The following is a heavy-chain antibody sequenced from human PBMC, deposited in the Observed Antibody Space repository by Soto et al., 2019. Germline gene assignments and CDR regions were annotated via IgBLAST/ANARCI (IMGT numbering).Heavy chain of an antibody. J-gene: IGHJ6*02. D-gene: IGHD6-6*01. CDR3: ARDYYSSSSHYYYYYGMDV. CDR2: IYYSGST. CDR1: GGSISSYY. Sequence: SETLSLTCTVSGGSISSYYWSWIRQPPGKGLEWIGYIYYSGSTNYNPSLKSRVTISVDTSKNQFSLKLSSVTAADTAVYYCARDYYSSSSHYYYYYGMDVWGQGTTVTVS. V-gene: IGHV4-59*01.